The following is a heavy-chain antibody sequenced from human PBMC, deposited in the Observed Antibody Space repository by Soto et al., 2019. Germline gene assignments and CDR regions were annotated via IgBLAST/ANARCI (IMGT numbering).Heavy chain of an antibody. J-gene: IGHJ5*02. CDR3: ARGETYYGATTWFDP. D-gene: IGHD2-21*01. Sequence: SETLSLTCPVSGGSISSSYYYWSWIRQHPGKGLEWIGYIYYSGSTYYNPSLKSRVTISVDTSKNQFSLKLSAVTAADTAVYYCARGETYYGATTWFDPWGQGTLVTVSS. V-gene: IGHV4-31*03. CDR2: IYYSGST. CDR1: GGSISSSYYY.